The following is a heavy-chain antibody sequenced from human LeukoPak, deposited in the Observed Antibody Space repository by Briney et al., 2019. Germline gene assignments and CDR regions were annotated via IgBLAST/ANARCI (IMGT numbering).Heavy chain of an antibody. D-gene: IGHD6-6*01. Sequence: SETLSPTCAVYGGSFSGYYWSWIRQPPGKGLEWIGEINHSGSTNYNPSLKSRVTISVDTSKNQFSLKLSPVAAADTAVYYCARGGAARPRGWFDPWGQGTLVTVSS. CDR3: ARGGAARPRGWFDP. V-gene: IGHV4-34*01. J-gene: IGHJ5*02. CDR1: GGSFSGYY. CDR2: INHSGST.